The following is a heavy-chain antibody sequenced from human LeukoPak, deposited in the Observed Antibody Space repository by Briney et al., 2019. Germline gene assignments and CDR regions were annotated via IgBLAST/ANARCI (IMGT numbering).Heavy chain of an antibody. V-gene: IGHV4-39*07. D-gene: IGHD3-10*01. Sequence: PSETLSLTCTVSGGSISSSSYYWGWIRQPPGKGLEWIGSIYYSGSTYYNPSLKSRVTISVDTSKNQFSLKLSSVTAADTAVYYCARDLYSRRMDYNGSGSYFAYWGQGTLVTVSS. CDR3: ARDLYSRRMDYNGSGSYFAY. CDR2: IYYSGST. CDR1: GGSISSSSYY. J-gene: IGHJ4*02.